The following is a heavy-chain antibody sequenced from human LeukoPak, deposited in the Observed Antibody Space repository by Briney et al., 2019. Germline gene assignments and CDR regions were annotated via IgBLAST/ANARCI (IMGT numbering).Heavy chain of an antibody. V-gene: IGHV3-23*01. D-gene: IGHD6-13*01. CDR1: GFSLSRYA. Sequence: GGSLRLSCAVSGFSLSRYAMSWVRKTPGKGLEWVSAISDSGGSTYYADSVKGRFTISRDNSRNTLYLQMNTLRAEDTAVYYCAKCRGSSWSDYFDYWGQGTLVTVSS. CDR3: AKCRGSSWSDYFDY. J-gene: IGHJ4*02. CDR2: ISDSGGST.